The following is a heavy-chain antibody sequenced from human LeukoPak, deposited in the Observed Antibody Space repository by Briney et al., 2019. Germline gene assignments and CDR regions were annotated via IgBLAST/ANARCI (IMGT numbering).Heavy chain of an antibody. CDR1: GFTFSSYW. CDR3: ARDPYSSTWSYGMDV. Sequence: GGTLRLSCAASGFTFSSYWMSWVRQAPGRGLEWVANIKQDGSEEVYVGSVKGRFTISRDNAKNSLFLQMNTLRAEDTAVYYCARDPYSSTWSYGMDVWGQGTTVTVSS. CDR2: IKQDGSEE. V-gene: IGHV3-7*05. J-gene: IGHJ6*02. D-gene: IGHD6-6*01.